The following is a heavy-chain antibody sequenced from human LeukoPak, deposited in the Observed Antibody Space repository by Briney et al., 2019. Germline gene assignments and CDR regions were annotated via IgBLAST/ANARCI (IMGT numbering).Heavy chain of an antibody. CDR3: ARGPDFFDY. J-gene: IGHJ4*02. CDR2: IYYSGSA. Sequence: SETLSLTCAVSGGSISSADFYWSWIRQHPGKGLEWIGFIYYSGSAYYNPSLKSRVSISIDTSKNQFSLTLNSATAADTAVYYCARGPDFFDYWGQGTLVIVSS. V-gene: IGHV4-31*11. CDR1: GGSISSADFY.